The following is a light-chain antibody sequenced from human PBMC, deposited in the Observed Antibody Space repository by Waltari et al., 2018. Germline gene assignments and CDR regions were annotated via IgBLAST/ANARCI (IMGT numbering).Light chain of an antibody. J-gene: IGLJ3*02. CDR1: SSDVGAYNY. Sequence: QSALTQPASVSGSPGQSITISCTGTSSDVGAYNYVSWYQQHPGKAPKFMIYDVSNRPSGVSKPFSGAKSGNTASLTISGLQADDEADYYCISYTTSRTWVFGGGTKLTVL. CDR3: ISYTTSRTWV. CDR2: DVS. V-gene: IGLV2-14*03.